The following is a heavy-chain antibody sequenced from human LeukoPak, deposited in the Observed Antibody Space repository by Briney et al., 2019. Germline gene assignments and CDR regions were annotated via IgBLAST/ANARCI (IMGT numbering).Heavy chain of an antibody. CDR2: INHSGST. CDR1: GGSFSGYY. V-gene: IGHV4-34*01. Sequence: SETLSLTCAVYGGSFSGYYWSWIRQPPGKGLEWIGEINHSGSTNYNPSLKSRVTISVDTSKNQFSLKLSSVTAADTAVYYCARVIRTFGVVILFDYRGQGTLVTVSS. CDR3: ARVIRTFGVVILFDY. D-gene: IGHD3-3*01. J-gene: IGHJ4*02.